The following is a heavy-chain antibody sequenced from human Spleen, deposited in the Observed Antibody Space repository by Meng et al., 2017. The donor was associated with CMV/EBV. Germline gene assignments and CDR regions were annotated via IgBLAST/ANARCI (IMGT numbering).Heavy chain of an antibody. CDR1: GGSISSGDYY. V-gene: IGHV4-30-4*08. J-gene: IGHJ6*02. CDR3: ARGGRGVHWSGYYDFYYGVAV. D-gene: IGHD3-3*01. CDR2: IYYSGTT. Sequence: LRLSCTVSGGSISSGDYYWTWIRQPPGKGLEWIGYIYYSGTTNYNPSLKSRLTISVDTSKQQFSLKVTSVNAADTAVYYCARGGRGVHWSGYYDFYYGVAVWGQGTTVTVSS.